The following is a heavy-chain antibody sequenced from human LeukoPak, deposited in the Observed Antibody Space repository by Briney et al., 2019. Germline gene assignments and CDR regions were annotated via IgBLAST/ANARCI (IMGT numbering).Heavy chain of an antibody. V-gene: IGHV3-21*01. D-gene: IGHD3-10*01. CDR2: ISSSSSYI. J-gene: IGHJ4*02. CDR3: ARDRIGEYYFDY. Sequence: PGGSLRLSCAASGFTFSSYSMNWVRQAPGKGLEWVSSISSSSSYIYYADSVKGRFTISRDNAKNSLYLQMNSLRAEDTAVYYCARDRIGEYYFDYWGQGTLVTVS. CDR1: GFTFSSYS.